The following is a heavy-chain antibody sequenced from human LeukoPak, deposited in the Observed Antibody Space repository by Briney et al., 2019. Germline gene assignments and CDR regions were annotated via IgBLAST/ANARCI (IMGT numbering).Heavy chain of an antibody. Sequence: KPSETLSLTCTVSGGSISSNNYYWGWIRQPPGKGLEWIGSIYYSGSPYCNPSLKSRVTISVDTSKNQFSLRLSSVTAADTAVYYCATWRTAKTGFDYWGQGTLVTVSS. CDR1: GGSISSNNYY. V-gene: IGHV4-39*01. D-gene: IGHD1-1*01. J-gene: IGHJ4*02. CDR2: IYYSGSP. CDR3: ATWRTAKTGFDY.